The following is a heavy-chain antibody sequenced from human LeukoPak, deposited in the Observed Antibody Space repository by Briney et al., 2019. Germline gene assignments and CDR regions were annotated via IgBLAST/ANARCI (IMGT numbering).Heavy chain of an antibody. CDR3: AKGRTGGFDVFDI. J-gene: IGHJ3*02. CDR2: ILFGGSKK. V-gene: IGHV3-30*04. D-gene: IGHD7-27*01. Sequence: GRSLRLSCAASGFTFSGYAMHWVRQPPGKGLEWVAVILFGGSKKYSADSVKGRFTISRDNSMKTVSLQMNSLRPEDTAVYYCAKGRTGGFDVFDIWGQGTLVTVSS. CDR1: GFTFSGYA.